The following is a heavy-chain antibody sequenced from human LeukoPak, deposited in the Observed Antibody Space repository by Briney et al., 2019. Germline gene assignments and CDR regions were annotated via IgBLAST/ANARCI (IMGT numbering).Heavy chain of an antibody. CDR3: AVGGYSYSLV. Sequence: SETLSLTCTVSGGSVSSGSYYWSWIRQPPGKGLEWIGYIYYSGSTNYNPSLKSRVTISVDTSKNQFSLKLSSVTAADTAVYYCAVGGYSYSLVWGQGTLVTVSS. V-gene: IGHV4-61*01. CDR2: IYYSGST. CDR1: GGSVSSGSYY. J-gene: IGHJ4*02. D-gene: IGHD5-18*01.